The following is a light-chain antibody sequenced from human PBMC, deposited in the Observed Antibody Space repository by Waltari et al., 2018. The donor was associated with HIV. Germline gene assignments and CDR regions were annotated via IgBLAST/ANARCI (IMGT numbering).Light chain of an antibody. J-gene: IGLJ2*01. CDR2: DVD. CDR1: SWTVVGSNY. CDR3: NSYTSSSTVV. V-gene: IGLV2-14*01. Sequence: QSTLTQPASLSGPPGQSTTISRPVPSWTVVGSNYVSWYLQHPGKAPKLMIYDVDKRPSGVSNRFSGSKSGNTASLTISGLQAEDEADYYCNSYTSSSTVVFGGGTKLTVL.